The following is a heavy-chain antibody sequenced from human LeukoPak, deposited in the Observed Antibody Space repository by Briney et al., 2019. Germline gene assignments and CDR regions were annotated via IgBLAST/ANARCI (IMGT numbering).Heavy chain of an antibody. CDR1: GYSISSGYY. CDR3: ARSSGTYYYGSGSYYNP. D-gene: IGHD3-10*01. J-gene: IGHJ5*02. V-gene: IGHV4-61*01. CDR2: IYYSGST. Sequence: PSETLSLTCTVSGYSISSGYYWGWIRQPPGKGLEWIGYIYYSGSTNYNPSLKSRVTISVDTSKNQFSLKLSSVTAADTAVYYCARSSGTYYYGSGSYYNPWGQGTLVTVSS.